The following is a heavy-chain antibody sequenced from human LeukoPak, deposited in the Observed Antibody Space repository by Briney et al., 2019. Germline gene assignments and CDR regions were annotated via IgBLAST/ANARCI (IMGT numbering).Heavy chain of an antibody. CDR3: ARGSFDY. CDR2: ISASGERT. V-gene: IGHV3-23*01. Sequence: GGSLRLSCAASGFFFDKFAMSWVRQAPGKGLEWVSSISASGERTDYPDSVKGRFTISRDNSKNTLYLQMNSLRAEDTAVYYCARGSFDYWGQGTLVTVSS. J-gene: IGHJ4*02. CDR1: GFFFDKFA.